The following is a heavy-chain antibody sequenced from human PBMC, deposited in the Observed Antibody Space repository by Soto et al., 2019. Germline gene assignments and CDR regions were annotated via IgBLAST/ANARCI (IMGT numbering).Heavy chain of an antibody. Sequence: SETLSLTCTVSGGSVSSGSYYWSWIRQPPGKGLEWIGYIYYSGSTNYNPSLKSRVTISVDTSKSQFSLKLSSVTAADTAVYYWAGGLSKGRGGGILWGQGTLVTVSS. CDR1: GGSVSSGSYY. V-gene: IGHV4-61*01. CDR2: IYYSGST. D-gene: IGHD6-13*01. CDR3: AGGLSKGRGGGIL. J-gene: IGHJ4*02.